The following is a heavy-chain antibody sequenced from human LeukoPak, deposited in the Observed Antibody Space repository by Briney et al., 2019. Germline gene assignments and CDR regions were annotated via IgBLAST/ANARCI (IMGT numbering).Heavy chain of an antibody. CDR3: ARDLTMVRGGGFDY. V-gene: IGHV6-1*01. CDR1: GDSVSSNSAA. D-gene: IGHD3-10*01. J-gene: IGHJ4*02. CDR2: TYYRSKWYN. Sequence: SQTLSLTCAISGDSVSSNSAAWNWIRQSPSRGLEWLERTYYRSKWYNDYAVSVKSRITINPDTSKNQFSLQLNSVTPEDTAVYYCARDLTMVRGGGFDYWGQGTLVTVSS.